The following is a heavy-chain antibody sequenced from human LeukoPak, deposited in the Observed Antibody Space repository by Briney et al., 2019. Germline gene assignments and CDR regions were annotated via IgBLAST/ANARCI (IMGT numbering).Heavy chain of an antibody. D-gene: IGHD4-11*01. CDR2: ISSSSSTI. CDR3: ARSYSNYDLWVFFFDH. CDR1: GFTFSSYS. J-gene: IGHJ4*02. V-gene: IGHV3-48*02. Sequence: GGSLRLSCAASGFTFSSYSMNWVRQAPGKGLEWVSYISSSSSTIYYADSVKGRFTISRDNAKNSLYLQMNSLRDEDTAVYYCARSYSNYDLWVFFFDHWGQGTLVTVSS.